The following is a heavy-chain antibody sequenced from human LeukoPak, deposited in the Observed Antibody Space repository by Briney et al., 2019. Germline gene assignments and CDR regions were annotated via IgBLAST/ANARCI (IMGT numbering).Heavy chain of an antibody. Sequence: GGSLRLSCAASGFTFSSSAMHWVRQAPGKGLEWVAVISYDGSNKYYADSVKGRFTISRDNSKNTLYLQMNSLRAEDTAVYYCARDGGIQLWLHYFDYWGQGTLVTVSS. J-gene: IGHJ4*02. CDR3: ARDGGIQLWLHYFDY. CDR1: GFTFSSSA. D-gene: IGHD5-18*01. CDR2: ISYDGSNK. V-gene: IGHV3-30-3*01.